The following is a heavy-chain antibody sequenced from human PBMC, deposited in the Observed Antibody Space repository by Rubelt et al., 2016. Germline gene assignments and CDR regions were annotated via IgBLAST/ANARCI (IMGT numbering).Heavy chain of an antibody. CDR3: AGGKEGLGVTMMDY. CDR2: INHSGST. V-gene: IGHV4-34*01. Sequence: QVQLQQWGAGLLKPSETLSLTCAVDGGSFSGYYWSWIRQPPGKGLEWIGEINHSGSTNYNPSLKSRVTLSVDTSKTQFSLKLGSVTAADTAVYYCAGGKEGLGVTMMDYWGQGTLVTVSS. D-gene: IGHD3-22*01. J-gene: IGHJ4*02. CDR1: GGSFSGYY.